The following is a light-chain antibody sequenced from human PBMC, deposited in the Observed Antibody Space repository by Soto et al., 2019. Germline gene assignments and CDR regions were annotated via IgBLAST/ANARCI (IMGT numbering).Light chain of an antibody. CDR1: QTIRSNY. V-gene: IGKV3-20*01. CDR3: QQYGSSPWT. J-gene: IGKJ1*01. Sequence: ETVLTQSPGTLSLSPGERATLSCRASQTIRSNYLAWYRQTPGQAPRLLIYGASNRATGIADRFSGSGSGTDFILIISRLEPEVFALYYCQQYGSSPWTFGQGTKVEIK. CDR2: GAS.